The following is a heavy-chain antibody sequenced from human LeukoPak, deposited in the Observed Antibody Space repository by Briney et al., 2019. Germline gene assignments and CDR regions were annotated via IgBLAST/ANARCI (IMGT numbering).Heavy chain of an antibody. CDR2: IIPILGIA. CDR3: ARTYCSGGSCYRYYYGMDV. CDR1: GYTFTSYY. V-gene: IGHV1-69*02. D-gene: IGHD2-15*01. Sequence: SVKVSCKASGYTFTSYYMHWVRQAPGQGLEWMGRIIPILGIANYAQKFQGRVTITADKSTSTAYMELSSLRSEDTAVYYCARTYCSGGSCYRYYYGMDVWGQGTTVTVSS. J-gene: IGHJ6*02.